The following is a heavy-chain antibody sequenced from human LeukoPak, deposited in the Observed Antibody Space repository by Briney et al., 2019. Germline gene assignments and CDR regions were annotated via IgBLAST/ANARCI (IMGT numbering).Heavy chain of an antibody. D-gene: IGHD2-15*01. CDR3: ARDCSGGSCYGAFDI. J-gene: IGHJ3*02. V-gene: IGHV4-30-4*01. Sequence: SQTLSLTCTVSGASIRSGDYYWSWIRQPPGKGLEWIGYIYDSGSTYYNPSLQSRITISVDTSENRFSLKLSSVTATDTAVYYCARDCSGGSCYGAFDIWGQGTMVTVSS. CDR1: GASIRSGDYY. CDR2: IYDSGST.